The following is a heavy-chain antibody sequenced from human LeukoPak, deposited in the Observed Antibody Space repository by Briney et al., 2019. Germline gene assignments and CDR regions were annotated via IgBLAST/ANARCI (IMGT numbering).Heavy chain of an antibody. D-gene: IGHD3-22*01. CDR1: GFTVSSNY. CDR2: IFSGGTT. Sequence: PGGSLRLSCAASGFTVSSNYMNWVRQAPGKGLEWVSLIFSGGTTHHADSVKGLFTISRDNSKNTVYLQMNSLRVDDTAVYYCARRRSKAYENWGQGTLVTVSS. V-gene: IGHV3-53*01. J-gene: IGHJ4*02. CDR3: ARRRSKAYEN.